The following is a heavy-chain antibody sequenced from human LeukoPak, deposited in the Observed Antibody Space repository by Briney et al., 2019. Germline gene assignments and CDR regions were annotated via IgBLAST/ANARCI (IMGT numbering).Heavy chain of an antibody. CDR1: GFTFSSYS. CDR2: ISSSSSYI. J-gene: IGHJ3*02. D-gene: IGHD1-7*01. Sequence: PGGSLRLSCAASGFTFSSYSMNWVRQAPGKGLEWVSSISSSSSYIYYADSVKGRFTISRDNAKNSLYLQMNSLRAEDTAVYYCAKDQAPKYWNYVGAFDIWGQGTMVTVSS. CDR3: AKDQAPKYWNYVGAFDI. V-gene: IGHV3-21*04.